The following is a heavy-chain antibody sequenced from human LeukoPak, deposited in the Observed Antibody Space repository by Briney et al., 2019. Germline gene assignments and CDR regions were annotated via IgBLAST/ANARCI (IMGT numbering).Heavy chain of an antibody. CDR1: GGSISSSSYY. Sequence: SETLSLTCTVSGGSISSSSYYWGWIRQPPGKGLEWIGEINHSGSTNYNPSLKSRVTISVDTSKNQFSLKLSSVTAADTAVYYCARGHNFDWLLYWGQGTLVTVSS. CDR3: ARGHNFDWLLY. CDR2: INHSGST. J-gene: IGHJ4*02. D-gene: IGHD3-9*01. V-gene: IGHV4-39*07.